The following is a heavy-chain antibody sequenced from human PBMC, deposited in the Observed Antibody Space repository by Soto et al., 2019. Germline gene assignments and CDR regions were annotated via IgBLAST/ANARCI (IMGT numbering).Heavy chain of an antibody. Sequence: EVQLVESGGGLVHPGGSRRLSCAASGFSFSTYSMNWVRQAPGKGLEWVSYISSRSYTIYYVDSVKGRFTISRDNAKNSLYLQMNSLRDEDTAVYYCARGGSSSDNGMDVWGQGTTVTVSS. CDR1: GFSFSTYS. V-gene: IGHV3-48*02. CDR2: ISSRSYTI. CDR3: ARGGSSSDNGMDV. J-gene: IGHJ6*02. D-gene: IGHD6-6*01.